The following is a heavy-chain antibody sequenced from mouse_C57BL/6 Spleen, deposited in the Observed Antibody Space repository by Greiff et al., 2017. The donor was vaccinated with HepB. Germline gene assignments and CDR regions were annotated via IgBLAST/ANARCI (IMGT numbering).Heavy chain of an antibody. V-gene: IGHV1-64*01. D-gene: IGHD1-1*01. CDR2: IHPNSGST. CDR1: GYTFTSYW. CDR3: ARSPPYYGSSYVGYFDV. J-gene: IGHJ1*03. Sequence: QVQLKESGAELVKPGASVKLSCKASGYTFTSYWMHWVKQRPGQGLEWIGMIHPNSGSTNYNEKFKSKATLTVDKSSSTAYMQLSSLTSEDSAVYYCARSPPYYGSSYVGYFDVWGTGTTVTVSS.